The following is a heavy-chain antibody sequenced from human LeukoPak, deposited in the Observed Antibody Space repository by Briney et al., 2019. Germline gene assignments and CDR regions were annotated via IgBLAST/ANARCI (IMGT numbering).Heavy chain of an antibody. CDR3: AYTSGYDFSSYYYYYMDV. CDR1: GFTFSSYS. J-gene: IGHJ6*03. D-gene: IGHD5-12*01. Sequence: GGSLRLSCAASGFTFSSYSMNWVRQAPGKGLEWVSSISSGSSYIYYADSVKGRFTISRDNAKNSLYLQMNSLSAEDTAVYYCAYTSGYDFSSYYYYYMDVWGKGTTVTVSS. CDR2: ISSGSSYI. V-gene: IGHV3-21*01.